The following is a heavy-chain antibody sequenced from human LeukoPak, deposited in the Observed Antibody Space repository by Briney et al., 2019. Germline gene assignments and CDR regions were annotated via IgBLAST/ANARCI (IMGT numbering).Heavy chain of an antibody. CDR2: ISSSSNNI. J-gene: IGHJ4*02. CDR1: GFTFSSYS. D-gene: IGHD4-23*01. V-gene: IGHV3-21*01. CDR3: ARGGNAYDY. Sequence: PGGSLRLSCAASGFTFSSYSMNWVRQAPGKGLEWVSSISSSSNNIYYADSVKGRFTISRDNAKNSLYLQMNSLRGEDTAVYYCARGGNAYDYWGQGTLVTVSS.